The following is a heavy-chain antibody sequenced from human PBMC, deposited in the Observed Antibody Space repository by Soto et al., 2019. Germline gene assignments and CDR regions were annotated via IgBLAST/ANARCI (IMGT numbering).Heavy chain of an antibody. D-gene: IGHD2-21*02. CDR3: ARIVDCGGDCYPFDY. CDR2: IFSNDEK. V-gene: IGHV2-26*01. Sequence: QVTLKESGPVLVKPTETLTLTCTVSGFSLNNAKMGVSWIRQPPGRALEWLASIFSNDEKSYRTRLKTRLTMSKDTSKSPVFLTMTNMDPVVTATYYCARIVDCGGDCYPFDYWGQGSLVTVSS. CDR1: GFSLNNAKMG. J-gene: IGHJ4*02.